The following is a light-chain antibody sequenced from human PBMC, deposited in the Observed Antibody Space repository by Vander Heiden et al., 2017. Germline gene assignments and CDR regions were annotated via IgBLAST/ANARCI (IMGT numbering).Light chain of an antibody. Sequence: RVTITCRASQAINNYLAWFQQKPGKAPKSLIYGASSLQSGVPSKYHGRRSGTDFTLTINSLLVQAFATSYCQQDHTYPQTFGQGTQLXIK. V-gene: IGKV1-16*02. CDR1: QAINNY. CDR3: QQDHTYPQT. CDR2: GAS. J-gene: IGKJ5*01.